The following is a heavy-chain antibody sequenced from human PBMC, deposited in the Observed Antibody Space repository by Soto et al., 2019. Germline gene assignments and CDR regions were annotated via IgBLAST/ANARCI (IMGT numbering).Heavy chain of an antibody. Sequence: QAQLVESGGGVVQPGRSLRLSCAASGFTFSSYGMHWVRQAPGKGLDWVAAISYDGSNQYYADSVKGRITISRDDSKNTLYLQVNSLRPEDTAVYYCAKLMYSFDSSGFSIDYWGQGTLVTVSS. CDR3: AKLMYSFDSSGFSIDY. V-gene: IGHV3-30*18. D-gene: IGHD3-22*01. CDR2: ISYDGSNQ. J-gene: IGHJ4*02. CDR1: GFTFSSYG.